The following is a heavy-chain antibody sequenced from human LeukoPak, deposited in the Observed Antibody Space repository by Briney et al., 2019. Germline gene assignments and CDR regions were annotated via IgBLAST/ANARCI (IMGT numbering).Heavy chain of an antibody. V-gene: IGHV4-59*01. CDR3: ARAPLYGAFDI. CDR1: GGPISSYY. CDR2: IYYSGST. D-gene: IGHD2-2*02. Sequence: SETLSLTCTVSGGPISSYYWSWIRQPPGKGLEWIGYIYYSGSTNYNPSLKSRVTISVDTSKNQFSLKLSSVTAADTAVYYCARAPLYGAFDIWGQGTMVTVSS. J-gene: IGHJ3*02.